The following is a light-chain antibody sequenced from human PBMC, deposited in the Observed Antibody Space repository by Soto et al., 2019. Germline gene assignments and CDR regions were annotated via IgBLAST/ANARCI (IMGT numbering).Light chain of an antibody. CDR2: DVS. Sequence: QSALTQPRSVSGSPGQSVTISCTGTSSDVGGYNFVSWYQQNPGKAPKVVIYDVSERPSGVPDRFSGSKSGNTASLTISGLQAEDEADYYCCSYAGSYTVVFGGGTKVTVL. CDR3: CSYAGSYTVV. J-gene: IGLJ2*01. CDR1: SSDVGGYNF. V-gene: IGLV2-11*01.